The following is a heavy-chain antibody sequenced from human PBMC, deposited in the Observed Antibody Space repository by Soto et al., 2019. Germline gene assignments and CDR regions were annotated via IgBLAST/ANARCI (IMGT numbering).Heavy chain of an antibody. CDR3: ARDPLVGATRTMTFDY. CDR2: TIPIFGTA. V-gene: IGHV1-69*18. D-gene: IGHD1-26*01. J-gene: IGHJ4*02. CDR1: GGTFSSYA. Sequence: QVQLVQSGAEVKKPGSSVKVSCKASGGTFSSYAISWVRQAPGQGLEWMGRTIPIFGTANYAQKFQGRVTITADESTSTAYIERSSLRSEDTAVYYCARDPLVGATRTMTFDYWGQGTVVPVSS.